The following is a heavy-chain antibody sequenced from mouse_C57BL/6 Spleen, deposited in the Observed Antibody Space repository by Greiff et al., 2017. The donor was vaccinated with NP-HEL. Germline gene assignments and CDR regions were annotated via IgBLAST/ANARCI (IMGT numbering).Heavy chain of an antibody. D-gene: IGHD1-1*01. V-gene: IGHV1-15*01. J-gene: IGHJ4*01. CDR3: TRDGRAYYCAMDY. CDR1: GYTFTDYE. Sequence: VQLQQSGAELVRPGASVTLSCKASGYTFTDYEMHWVKQTPVHGLEWIGAIDPETGGTAYNQKFKGKAILTADKSSSTAYMELRSLTSEDSAVYYCTRDGRAYYCAMDYWGQGTSVTVSS. CDR2: IDPETGGT.